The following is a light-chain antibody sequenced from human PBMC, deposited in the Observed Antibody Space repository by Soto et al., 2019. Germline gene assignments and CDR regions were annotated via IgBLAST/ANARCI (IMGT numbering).Light chain of an antibody. Sequence: EVVLTQSPGTLSLSPAERATLSCRASQSVTSRLAWYLQKPGQSPRLLIFGASSRATGIPDRFSGSGSGTDFTLTISRLEPEDFAIYYCQQYGNSPWTFGQGTKVDIK. CDR1: QSVTSR. CDR3: QQYGNSPWT. J-gene: IGKJ1*01. V-gene: IGKV3-20*01. CDR2: GAS.